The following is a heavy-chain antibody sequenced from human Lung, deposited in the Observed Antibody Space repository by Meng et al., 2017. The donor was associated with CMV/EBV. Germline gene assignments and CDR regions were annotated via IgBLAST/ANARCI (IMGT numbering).Heavy chain of an antibody. V-gene: IGHV4-39*07. D-gene: IGHD5-24*01. CDR2: IYFSGNT. Sequence: QLARDGSGPGQCRSWATCCLRLLCFACSLRCCCFCWGWIGQYPGKGLEWIGSIYFSGNTYYNPSLKSRVTMSVGTAQNKFSLTLRSVTAADTAVYYCVTETGYNYDNWGQGALVTVSS. J-gene: IGHJ4*02. CDR3: VTETGYNYDN. CDR1: ACSLRCCCFC.